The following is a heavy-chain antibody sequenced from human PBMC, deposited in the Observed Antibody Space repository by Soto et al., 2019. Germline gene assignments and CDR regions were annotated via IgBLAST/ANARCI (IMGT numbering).Heavy chain of an antibody. V-gene: IGHV1-18*01. J-gene: IGHJ5*02. CDR1: GYTFTSYG. Sequence: ASVKVSCKASGYTFTSYGINWVRQAPGQGLEWMGWISTYNGYTNDAQKLQGRVTMSTDTSTSTAYMEMRSLRSDDTAVYYCARDLYDFWSGYSAAPFDPWGQGTLVTVSS. CDR3: ARDLYDFWSGYSAAPFDP. D-gene: IGHD3-3*01. CDR2: ISTYNGYT.